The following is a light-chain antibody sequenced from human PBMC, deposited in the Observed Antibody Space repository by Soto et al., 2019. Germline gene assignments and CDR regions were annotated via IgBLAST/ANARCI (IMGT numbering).Light chain of an antibody. CDR3: MQALQTPGVT. J-gene: IGKJ3*01. CDR1: QSLLHSNGYNY. CDR2: LGS. V-gene: IGKV2-28*01. Sequence: DIVMTQSPLSLPVTPGEPASISCRSSQSLLHSNGYNYLDWYLQKPGQSPQLLIYLGSNRASGVPDRFSGSGSGTDFTLKISRVVAEDVGVYYCMQALQTPGVTFGPGTKVDIK.